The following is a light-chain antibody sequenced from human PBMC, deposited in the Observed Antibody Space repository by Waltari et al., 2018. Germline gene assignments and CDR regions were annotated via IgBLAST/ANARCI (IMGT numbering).Light chain of an antibody. Sequence: QSALTQPPSASGSPGQSVTISCTGTSSDVGGYNDVSWYRQHPGKAPKLLISEVSKRPSGVPDRFSGSKSGNTASLTVSELQAEDEADYYCSSYADSNNLVFGGGTKLTVL. J-gene: IGLJ3*02. CDR3: SSYADSNNLV. V-gene: IGLV2-8*01. CDR1: SSDVGGYND. CDR2: EVS.